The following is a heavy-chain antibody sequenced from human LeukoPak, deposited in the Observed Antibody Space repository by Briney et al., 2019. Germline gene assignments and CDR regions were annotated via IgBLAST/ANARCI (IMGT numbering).Heavy chain of an antibody. CDR2: IGSSSSSI. Sequence: GGSLRLSCAASGFSFSSHSMNWVRQAPGKGLEWVSSIGSSSSSIYYAGSMKGRFTISRDNAKNSLYLQMNSLRAEDTAVYYCARETGEAFDIWGQGTMVIVS. J-gene: IGHJ3*02. CDR1: GFSFSSHS. CDR3: ARETGEAFDI. V-gene: IGHV3-21*01. D-gene: IGHD7-27*01.